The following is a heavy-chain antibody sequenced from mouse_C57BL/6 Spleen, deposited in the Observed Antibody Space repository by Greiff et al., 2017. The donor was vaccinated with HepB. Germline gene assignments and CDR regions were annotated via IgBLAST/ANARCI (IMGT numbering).Heavy chain of an antibody. CDR1: GFTFSSYA. CDR2: ISDGGSYT. J-gene: IGHJ3*01. CDR3: ARDRGYYDYDPAWFAY. V-gene: IGHV5-4*01. D-gene: IGHD2-4*01. Sequence: EVHLVESGGGLVKPGGSLKLSCAASGFTFSSYAMSWVRQTPEKGLEWVATISDGGSYTYYPDNVKGRFTISRDNAKNNLYLQMSHLKSEDTAMYYCARDRGYYDYDPAWFAYWGQGTLVTVSA.